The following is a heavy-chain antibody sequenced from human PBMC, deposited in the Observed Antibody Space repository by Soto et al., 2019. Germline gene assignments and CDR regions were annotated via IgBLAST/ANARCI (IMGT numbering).Heavy chain of an antibody. J-gene: IGHJ4*02. Sequence: QVQLQESGPGLVKPSETLSLNCTVSGGSISSFYWSWIRQSPGKGLEWIGYMYYTGSTVYNPSLKSRVTMPLASSKTLFSLKLSSVTAAATAVYYCARVMYGSGSYLHTFDYWGQGTLVTVSS. D-gene: IGHD3-10*01. CDR2: MYYTGST. CDR1: GGSISSFY. V-gene: IGHV4-59*01. CDR3: ARVMYGSGSYLHTFDY.